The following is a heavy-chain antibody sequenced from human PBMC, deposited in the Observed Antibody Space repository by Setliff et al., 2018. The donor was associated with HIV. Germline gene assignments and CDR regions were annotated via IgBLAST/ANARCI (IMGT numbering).Heavy chain of an antibody. J-gene: IGHJ6*03. CDR2: ISASSVNT. Sequence: ASVKVSCKASGYTFINYHITWVRQAPGQGLEWVGSISASSVNTNYTQGRVTMTTDISTSTAYMELRSLRSADSAVYYCARDWVVTAIHYYYYMDVWGKGTTVTVSS. D-gene: IGHD2-21*02. CDR1: GYTFINYH. CDR3: ARDWVVTAIHYYYYMDV. V-gene: IGHV1-18*01.